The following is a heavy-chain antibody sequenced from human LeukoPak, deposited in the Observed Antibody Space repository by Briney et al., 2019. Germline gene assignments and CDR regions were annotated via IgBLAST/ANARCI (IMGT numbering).Heavy chain of an antibody. CDR2: IYYSGST. J-gene: IGHJ3*02. CDR3: ARIGDLDAFDI. V-gene: IGHV4-59*12. D-gene: IGHD2-21*02. CDR1: GGSISSYY. Sequence: SETLSLTCTVSGGSISSYYWSWIRQPPGKGLEWIGYIYYSGSTNYNPSLKSRVTISVDTSKNQFSLNLSSVTAADTAVYYCARIGDLDAFDIWGQGTMVTVSS.